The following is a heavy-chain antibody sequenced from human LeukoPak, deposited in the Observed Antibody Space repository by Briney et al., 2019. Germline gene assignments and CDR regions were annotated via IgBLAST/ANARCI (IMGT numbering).Heavy chain of an antibody. D-gene: IGHD1-1*01. CDR2: IYHSGSA. V-gene: IGHV4-38-2*02. Sequence: SETLSLTCTVSGYSISSGYYWGWIRQPPGKGLEWIGSIYHSGSAYYNPSLKSRVTISVDTSKNQFPLKLSSVTAADTAVYYCARAQDWSFDYWGQGTLVTVSS. J-gene: IGHJ4*02. CDR1: GYSISSGYY. CDR3: ARAQDWSFDY.